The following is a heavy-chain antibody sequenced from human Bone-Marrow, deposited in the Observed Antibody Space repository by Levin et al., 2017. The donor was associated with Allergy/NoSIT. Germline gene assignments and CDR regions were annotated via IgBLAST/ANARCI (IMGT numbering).Heavy chain of an antibody. CDR2: IKSKTDGATT. D-gene: IGHD3-10*01. CDR1: GFTFKNAW. CDR3: TASLVLVRNTRKHFDN. V-gene: IGHV3-15*01. J-gene: IGHJ4*02. Sequence: KPGGSLRLSCAASGFTFKNAWMNWVRQAPGKGLEWVGRIKSKTDGATTEYAQPVKGRFSISRSDSESTVYLQMNSLKTEDTAIYYCTASLVLVRNTRKHFDNWGQGTLVTVSS.